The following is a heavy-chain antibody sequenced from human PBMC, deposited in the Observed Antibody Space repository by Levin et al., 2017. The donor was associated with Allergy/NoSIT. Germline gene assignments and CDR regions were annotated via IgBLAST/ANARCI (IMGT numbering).Heavy chain of an antibody. D-gene: IGHD2-2*02. Sequence: PGGSLRLSCAASGFNFSSYGMTWVRQAPGKGLEWVSGISSSGGSTYYADSVKGRFTTSRDNSKNTLYLQINSLRGEDTSVYYCAKSPTSSDCSGTNCHTWEYNWFDPWGQGTLVTVSS. V-gene: IGHV3-23*01. J-gene: IGHJ5*02. CDR3: AKSPTSSDCSGTNCHTWEYNWFDP. CDR1: GFNFSSYG. CDR2: ISSSGGST.